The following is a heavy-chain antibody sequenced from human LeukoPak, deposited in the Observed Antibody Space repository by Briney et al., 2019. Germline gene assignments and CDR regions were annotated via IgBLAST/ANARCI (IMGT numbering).Heavy chain of an antibody. CDR3: ARDQFYGDNPFDY. D-gene: IGHD4-17*01. V-gene: IGHV1-69*04. CDR2: IIPILGIA. Sequence: SVKVSCKASGGTFSSYAISWVRQAPGQGLEWMGRIIPILGIANYAQKFQGRVTITADKSTSTAYMELSSLRSEDTAVYYCARDQFYGDNPFDYWGQGTLVTVSS. CDR1: GGTFSSYA. J-gene: IGHJ4*02.